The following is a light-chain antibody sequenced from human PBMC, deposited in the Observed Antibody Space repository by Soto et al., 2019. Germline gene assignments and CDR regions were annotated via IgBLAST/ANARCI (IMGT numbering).Light chain of an antibody. V-gene: IGLV2-14*01. Sequence: QSVLTQPASVSGSPGQSITISCIGTRTDIGGYNFVSWFQQHPGKAPKLIIFEVTNRPSGVSNRFSGSKSGNTASLTISGLQPADEAHYYCSSSTSTNPYVFGSGTKVTVL. CDR2: EVT. CDR3: SSSTSTNPYV. J-gene: IGLJ1*01. CDR1: RTDIGGYNF.